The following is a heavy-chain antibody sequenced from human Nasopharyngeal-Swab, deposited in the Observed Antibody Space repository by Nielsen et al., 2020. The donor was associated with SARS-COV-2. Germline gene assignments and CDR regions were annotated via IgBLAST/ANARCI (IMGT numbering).Heavy chain of an antibody. CDR2: IYYSGTT. D-gene: IGHD3-3*01. V-gene: IGHV4-39*07. J-gene: IGHJ5*02. CDR1: GGSMNSNNYY. CDR3: ARAIKIFGAVVGSFDP. Sequence: GSLRLSCTVSGGSMNSNNYYWGWIRQPPEKGLEWIGSIYYSGTTCYNPSLKSRVTISLDTSKNQFSLKLNSLTAADTAVYFCARAIKIFGAVVGSFDPWGQGTLVTVSS.